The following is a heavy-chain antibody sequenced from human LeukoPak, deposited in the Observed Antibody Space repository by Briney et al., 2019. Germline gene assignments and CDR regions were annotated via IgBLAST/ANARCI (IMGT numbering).Heavy chain of an antibody. CDR1: GYTFANYG. D-gene: IGHD3-9*01. CDR2: ISAYNGNA. CDR3: ARNHYYDILTGYVTYGMDV. J-gene: IGHJ6*02. V-gene: IGHV1-18*01. Sequence: ASVKVSCKASGYTFANYGISWVRQAPGQGLEWMGWISAYNGNANYAQRFQGRVTTTTDTSTSTAYMELRSLRSDDTAVYYCARNHYYDILTGYVTYGMDVWGQGTTVTVSS.